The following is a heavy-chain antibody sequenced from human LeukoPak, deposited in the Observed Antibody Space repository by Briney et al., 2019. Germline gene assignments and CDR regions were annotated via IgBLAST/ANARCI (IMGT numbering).Heavy chain of an antibody. V-gene: IGHV3-30*02. CDR2: IRCDGSNK. CDR3: ANFGVGAEDY. CDR1: GFTFSSYG. J-gene: IGHJ4*02. Sequence: GGSLRLSCAASGFTFSSYGMHWVRQAPGKGLEWVAFIRCDGSNKYYADSVKGRFTISRDNSKNTLYLQMNSLRAEDTAVYYCANFGVGAEDYWGQGTLVTVSS. D-gene: IGHD1-26*01.